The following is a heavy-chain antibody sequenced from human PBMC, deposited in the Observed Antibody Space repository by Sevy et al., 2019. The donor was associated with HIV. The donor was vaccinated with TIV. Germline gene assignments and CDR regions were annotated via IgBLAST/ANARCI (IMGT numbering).Heavy chain of an antibody. CDR1: GGSISSYC. CDR3: AREPSGIHYDSSGYYFFDY. Sequence: SETLSLTCTVSGGSISSYCWSWIRQPPGKGLEWIGYIYYSGSTNYNPSLKSRVTISVDTSKNQFSLKLSSVTATDTAVYYCAREPSGIHYDSSGYYFFDYWGQGTLVTVSS. V-gene: IGHV4-59*01. J-gene: IGHJ4*02. D-gene: IGHD3-22*01. CDR2: IYYSGST.